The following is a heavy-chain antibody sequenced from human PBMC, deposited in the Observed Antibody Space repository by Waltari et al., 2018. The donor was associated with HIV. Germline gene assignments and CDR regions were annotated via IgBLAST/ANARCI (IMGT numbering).Heavy chain of an antibody. Sequence: EVQLLESGGGLVQPGGSLRLSCAASGFTFSSYAMSWVRQAPGKGLEWASAISGSGGSTYYADSVKGRFTISRDNSKNTLYLQMNSLRAEDTAVYYCAKARYCSSTSCYYYYYYYGMDVWGQGTTVTVSS. V-gene: IGHV3-23*01. D-gene: IGHD2-2*01. J-gene: IGHJ6*02. CDR3: AKARYCSSTSCYYYYYYYGMDV. CDR2: ISGSGGST. CDR1: GFTFSSYA.